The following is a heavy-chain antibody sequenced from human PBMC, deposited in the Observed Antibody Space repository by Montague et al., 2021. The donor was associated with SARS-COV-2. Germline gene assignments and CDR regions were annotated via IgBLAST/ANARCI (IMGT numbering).Heavy chain of an antibody. CDR3: ARVPFVGRTFMNYYYGMDV. D-gene: IGHD3-16*01. V-gene: IGHV4-59*01. CDR1: GGSISSYY. CDR2: IYYSGNT. J-gene: IGHJ6*02. Sequence: SETLSLTCTVSGGSISSYYWSWIRQPPGKGLEWIGYIYYSGNTNYNPSLKSRVTISVDTSKNQLSLKLSSVTAADTAVYYCARVPFVGRTFMNYYYGMDVWGQGTTVTVSS.